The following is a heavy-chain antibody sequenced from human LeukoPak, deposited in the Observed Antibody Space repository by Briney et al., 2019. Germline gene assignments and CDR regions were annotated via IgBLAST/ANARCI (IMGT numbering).Heavy chain of an antibody. Sequence: ASVEVSCKASGYTFTSYYMHWVRQAPGQGLEWMGIINPSGGSTSYAQKFQGRVTMTRDMSTCTVYMELSSLRSEDTAVYYCARDDYDILTGYYAFDIWGQGTMVTVSS. D-gene: IGHD3-9*01. CDR1: GYTFTSYY. V-gene: IGHV1-46*01. CDR3: ARDDYDILTGYYAFDI. CDR2: INPSGGST. J-gene: IGHJ3*02.